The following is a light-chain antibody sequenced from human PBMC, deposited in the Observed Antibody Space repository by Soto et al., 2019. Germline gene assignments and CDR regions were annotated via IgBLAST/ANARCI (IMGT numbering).Light chain of an antibody. CDR1: QSISSY. J-gene: IGKJ3*01. V-gene: IGKV1-39*01. Sequence: DIQMTQSPSSLSASVGDRVTITCRASQSISSYLNWYQQKPGKAPNLLIYAASSLQSGVPSKFSGSGSGTDFTLTISSLQPEDFATYYFLQSYSSPFTVGPGTKVDIK. CDR2: AAS. CDR3: LQSYSSPFT.